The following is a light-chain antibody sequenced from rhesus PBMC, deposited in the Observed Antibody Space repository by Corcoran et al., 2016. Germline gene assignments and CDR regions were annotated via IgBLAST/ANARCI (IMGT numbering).Light chain of an antibody. V-gene: IGKV1S17*01. CDR2: EAS. J-gene: IGKJ1*01. Sequence: DIQMTQSPSSLSASVGDRVTITCRASQGITNDLAWYQQKPGATPKLRIYEASRLQSGIPSRFSGRGSGTDFTLTIRSLQPEDFATYYCPHYYITPRTFGQGTKVAIK. CDR1: QGITND. CDR3: PHYYITPRT.